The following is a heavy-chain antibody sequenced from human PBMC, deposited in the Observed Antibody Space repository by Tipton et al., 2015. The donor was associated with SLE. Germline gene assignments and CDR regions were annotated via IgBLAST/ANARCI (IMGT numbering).Heavy chain of an antibody. CDR3: ARTPYSTNPFDY. CDR2: IYYSGST. Sequence: TLSLTCTVSGGSISSSSYYWGWIRQPPGKGLEWIGSIYYSGSTYYNPSLKSRVTISVDTSKNQFSLKLSSVTAADTAVYYCARTPYSTNPFDYWGQGTLVTVSS. D-gene: IGHD2-2*01. V-gene: IGHV4-39*07. J-gene: IGHJ4*02. CDR1: GGSISSSSYY.